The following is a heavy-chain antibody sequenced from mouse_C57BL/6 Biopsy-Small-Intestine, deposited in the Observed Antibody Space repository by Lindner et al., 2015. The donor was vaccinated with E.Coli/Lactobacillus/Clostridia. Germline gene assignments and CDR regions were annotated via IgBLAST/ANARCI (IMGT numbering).Heavy chain of an antibody. V-gene: IGHV1-56*02. CDR1: GYTFSTFR. CDR2: ISTYTGIT. J-gene: IGHJ1*01. CDR3: AREARPHGLDV. Sequence: SVKVSCKASGYTFSTFRINWVRQAPGQGLEWVGWISTYTGITHYAQKLQGRLTMTTETSTTTAYMELKNLTSDDTAVYFCAREARPHGLDVWGQGTTVTVSS. D-gene: IGHD3-2*02.